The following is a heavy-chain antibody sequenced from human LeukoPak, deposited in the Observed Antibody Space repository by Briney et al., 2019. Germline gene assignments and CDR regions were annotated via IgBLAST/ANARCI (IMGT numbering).Heavy chain of an antibody. CDR1: GFTFGTYA. CDR2: ISYDGSNK. Sequence: GGSLRLSCAASGFTFGTYAMSWVRQAPDKGLEWVAVISYDGSNKYYADSVKGRFTISRDNSKNTLYLQMNSLRAEDTAVYYCAREWPDSAGAFDIWGQGTMVTVSS. D-gene: IGHD5-12*01. V-gene: IGHV3-30*04. J-gene: IGHJ3*02. CDR3: AREWPDSAGAFDI.